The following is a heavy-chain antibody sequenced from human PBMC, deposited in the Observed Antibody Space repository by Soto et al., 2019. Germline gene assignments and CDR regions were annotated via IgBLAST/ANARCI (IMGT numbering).Heavy chain of an antibody. D-gene: IGHD7-27*01. J-gene: IGHJ3*02. Sequence: ASVKVSCKASGYTFTGYYMHWVRQAPGQGLEWMGWINPNSGGTNYAQKFQGWVTMTRDTSISTAYMELSRLRSDDTAVYYCAREGVRGNLLTGAHDAFDIWGQGTMVTVSS. CDR3: AREGVRGNLLTGAHDAFDI. CDR2: INPNSGGT. CDR1: GYTFTGYY. V-gene: IGHV1-2*04.